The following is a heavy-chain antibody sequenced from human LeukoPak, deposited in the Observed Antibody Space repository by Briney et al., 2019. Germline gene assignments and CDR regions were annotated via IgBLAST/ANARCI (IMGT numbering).Heavy chain of an antibody. J-gene: IGHJ2*01. CDR2: IRYDGSNK. V-gene: IGHV3-30*02. CDR3: AKPSLYYYDTSGYYRYWYFDL. CDR1: GFTFSSYG. Sequence: GGSLRLSCAASGFTFSSYGMHWVRQAPGKGLEWVAFIRYDGSNKYYADSVKGRFTISRDNSKNTLYLQMNSLRAEDTAVYYSAKPSLYYYDTSGYYRYWYFDLWGRGTLVTVSS. D-gene: IGHD3-22*01.